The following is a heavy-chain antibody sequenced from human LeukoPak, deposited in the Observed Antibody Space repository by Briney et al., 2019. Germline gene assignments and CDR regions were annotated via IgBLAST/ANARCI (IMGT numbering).Heavy chain of an antibody. CDR2: TRSKAYGGTT. CDR1: GFTFGDYA. Sequence: GGSLRLSCTASGFTFGDYAMSWVRQAPGKGLEWVGFTRSKAYGGTTEYAASVKGRFTISRDDSRSIAYLQMNSLKTEDTAVYYCTREVGAITGDYWGQGTLVTVSS. D-gene: IGHD1-26*01. J-gene: IGHJ4*02. CDR3: TREVGAITGDY. V-gene: IGHV3-49*04.